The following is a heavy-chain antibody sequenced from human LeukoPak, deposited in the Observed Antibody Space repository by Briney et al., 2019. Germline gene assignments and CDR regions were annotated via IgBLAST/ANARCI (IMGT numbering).Heavy chain of an antibody. D-gene: IGHD2-2*01. V-gene: IGHV3-23*01. J-gene: IGHJ6*02. CDR2: ISGSGGST. CDR3: ATGRVVPAAMAEDYYYGMDV. CDR1: GFTFSSYA. Sequence: PGGSLRLSCAASGFTFSSYAMKWVRQAPGKGLEWVSAISGSGGSTYYADSVKGRFTISRDNSKNTLYLQMNSLRAEDTAVYYCATGRVVPAAMAEDYYYGMDVWGQGTTVTVSS.